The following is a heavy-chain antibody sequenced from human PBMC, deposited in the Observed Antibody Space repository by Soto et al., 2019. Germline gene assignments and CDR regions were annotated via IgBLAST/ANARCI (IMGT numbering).Heavy chain of an antibody. Sequence: ASVNVSCKASGYTFTSYYMHWVRQAPGQGLEWMGIINPSGGSTSYAQKFQGRVTMTRDTSTSTVYMELSSLRSEDTAVYYCARDGTLRGIVGATNYWGQGTLVTVSS. CDR1: GYTFTSYY. CDR3: ARDGTLRGIVGATNY. D-gene: IGHD1-26*01. CDR2: INPSGGST. J-gene: IGHJ4*02. V-gene: IGHV1-46*01.